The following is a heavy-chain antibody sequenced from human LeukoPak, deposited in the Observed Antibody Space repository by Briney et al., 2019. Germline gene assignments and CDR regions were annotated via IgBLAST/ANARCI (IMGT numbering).Heavy chain of an antibody. CDR2: IIPIFGTA. V-gene: IGHV1-69*05. CDR1: GGTFSSYA. J-gene: IGHJ5*02. Sequence: ASVKVSCKASGGTFSSYAISWVRQAPGQGLEWMGGIIPIFGTANYAQKFQGRVTITTDESTSTAYMELSSLRSEDTAVYYCARVIRIAAAGTTWFDAWGQGTLVTVSS. CDR3: ARVIRIAAAGTTWFDA. D-gene: IGHD6-13*01.